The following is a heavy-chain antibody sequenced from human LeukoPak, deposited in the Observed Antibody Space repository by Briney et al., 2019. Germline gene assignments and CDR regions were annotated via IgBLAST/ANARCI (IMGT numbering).Heavy chain of an antibody. Sequence: SETLSLTCTVSGGSISSSSYYWGWTRQPPGKGLEWIGSIYHSGSTYYNPSLKSRVTISVDTSKNQFSLKLSSVTAADTAVYYCARSDYYDSSGYPNWGQGTLVTVSS. D-gene: IGHD3-22*01. J-gene: IGHJ4*02. V-gene: IGHV4-39*01. CDR3: ARSDYYDSSGYPN. CDR1: GGSISSSSYY. CDR2: IYHSGST.